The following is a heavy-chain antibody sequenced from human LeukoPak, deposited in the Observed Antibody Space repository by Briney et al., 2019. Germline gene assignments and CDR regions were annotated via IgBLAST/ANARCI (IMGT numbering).Heavy chain of an antibody. CDR1: GGSISSSSYF. CDR3: ARHSAPPPENDAFDI. CDR2: VYYSGST. J-gene: IGHJ3*02. D-gene: IGHD2-2*01. V-gene: IGHV4-39*07. Sequence: PSETLSLTCTVSGGSISSSSYFWGWIRQPPGKGLEWIGTVYYSGSTYQNRSLKSRVTILVDTSKNQFSLKLKSVTAADTAMYYCARHSAPPPENDAFDIWGQGTMVTVSS.